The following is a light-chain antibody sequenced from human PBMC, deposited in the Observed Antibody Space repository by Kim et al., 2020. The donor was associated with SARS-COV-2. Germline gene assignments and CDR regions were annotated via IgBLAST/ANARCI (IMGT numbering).Light chain of an antibody. CDR3: QQYNGYPLT. CDR1: QSISSW. J-gene: IGKJ4*01. CDR2: KAS. Sequence: ASVGDRVTITCRASQSISSWLAWYQQKPGKAPNLLIYKASSLESGVPSRFSGSGSGTEFTLTISSLQPDDFATYYCQQYNGYPLTFGGGTKVDIK. V-gene: IGKV1-5*03.